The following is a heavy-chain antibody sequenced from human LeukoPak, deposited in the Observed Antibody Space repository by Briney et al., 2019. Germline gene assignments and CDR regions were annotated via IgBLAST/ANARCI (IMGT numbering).Heavy chain of an antibody. J-gene: IGHJ6*02. CDR2: INPNSGGT. CDR1: GYAFTGYY. Sequence: ASVKVSCKASGYAFTGYYMHWVRQAPGQGLEWLGWINPNSGGTNYAQTFQGRVTMTRDTSISTAYMELSRLRADDTAVYYCARGLLWFGELGVGGMDVWGQGTTVTVSS. V-gene: IGHV1-2*02. D-gene: IGHD3-10*01. CDR3: ARGLLWFGELGVGGMDV.